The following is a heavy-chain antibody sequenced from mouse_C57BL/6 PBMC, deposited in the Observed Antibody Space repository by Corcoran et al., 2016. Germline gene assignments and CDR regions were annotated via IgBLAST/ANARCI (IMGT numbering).Heavy chain of an antibody. CDR3: ASPYYYGSSYDAMDY. CDR2: IYPGSGNT. V-gene: IGHV1-66*01. J-gene: IGHJ4*01. D-gene: IGHD1-1*01. Sequence: QVQLQQSGPELVKPGASVKISCKASSYSFTSYYIHRVKQRPGQGLEWNGWIYPGSGNTKYNEKFKGKATLTADTSSSTAYMQLSSLTSEDSAVYYCASPYYYGSSYDAMDYWGQGTSVTVSS. CDR1: SYSFTSYY.